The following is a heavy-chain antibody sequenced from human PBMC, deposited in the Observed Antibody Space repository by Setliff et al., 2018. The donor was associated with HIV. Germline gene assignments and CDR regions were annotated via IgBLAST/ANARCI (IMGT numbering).Heavy chain of an antibody. J-gene: IGHJ6*03. CDR2: INPNSGGT. CDR1: GYTFTGYY. Sequence: GASVKVSCKASGYTFTGYYMHWVRQAPGQGREWMGRINPNSGGTNYAQNFQGRVTMTRDTSRKTAYMELKRLTSDDTAVYYCARDGVWDEYYYYYMDVWGKGTTVTVSS. V-gene: IGHV1-2*06. CDR3: ARDGVWDEYYYYYMDV. D-gene: IGHD3-16*01.